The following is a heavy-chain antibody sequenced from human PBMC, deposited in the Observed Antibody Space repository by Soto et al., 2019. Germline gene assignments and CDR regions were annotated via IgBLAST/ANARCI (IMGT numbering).Heavy chain of an antibody. J-gene: IGHJ4*02. V-gene: IGHV3-23*01. CDR1: GFTFSSYA. Sequence: GGSLRLSCAASGFTFSSYAMSWVRQAPGKGLEWVSAISGSGGSTYYADSVKGRFTISRDNSKNTLYLQMNSLRAEDTAVYYCAKISREDIVLTYYFDYWGQGTLVTVSS. CDR3: AKISREDIVLTYYFDY. D-gene: IGHD2-8*01. CDR2: ISGSGGST.